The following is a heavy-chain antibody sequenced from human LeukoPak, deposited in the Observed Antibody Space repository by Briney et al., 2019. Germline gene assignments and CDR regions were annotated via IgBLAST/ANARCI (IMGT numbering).Heavy chain of an antibody. CDR1: GFTLSGYG. D-gene: IGHD3-10*02. V-gene: IGHV3-48*04. J-gene: IGHJ6*04. Sequence: PGRSLRLSCAASGFTLSGYGMNWVRQAPGKGLEWVSYISSSTRIIYYADSVKGRFTISRDNAKNSLYLQMNSLRAEDTAVYYCAELGITMIGGVWGKGTTVTISS. CDR3: AELGITMIGGV. CDR2: ISSSTRII.